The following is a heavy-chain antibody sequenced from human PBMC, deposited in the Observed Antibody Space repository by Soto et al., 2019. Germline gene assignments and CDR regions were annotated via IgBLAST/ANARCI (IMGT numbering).Heavy chain of an antibody. CDR3: AGHHYGDYEGFDY. CDR1: GYSFTSYW. J-gene: IGHJ4*02. D-gene: IGHD4-17*01. Sequence: GESLKISCKGSGYSFTSYWISWVRQMPGKGLEWMGRIDPSDSYTNYSPSFQGHVTISADKSISTAYLQWSSLKASDTAMYYCAGHHYGDYEGFDYWGQGTLVTVSS. CDR2: IDPSDSYT. V-gene: IGHV5-10-1*01.